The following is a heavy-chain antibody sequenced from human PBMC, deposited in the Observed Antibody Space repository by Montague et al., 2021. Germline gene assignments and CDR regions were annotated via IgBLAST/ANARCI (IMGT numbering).Heavy chain of an antibody. CDR2: IYWDDDR. J-gene: IGHJ4*02. CDR3: AHRQGGYDLWX. Sequence: PALVKPTQTLTLTCTFSGFSLSTSGVGVGWIRQPPGKALEWLALIYWDDDRRYSPSLKSRLTITKDTSKNQVVLTMTNMDPVDTATYYCAHRQGGYDLWXWGQGTLVTVSS. V-gene: IGHV2-5*02. CDR1: GFSLSTSGVG. D-gene: IGHD5-12*01.